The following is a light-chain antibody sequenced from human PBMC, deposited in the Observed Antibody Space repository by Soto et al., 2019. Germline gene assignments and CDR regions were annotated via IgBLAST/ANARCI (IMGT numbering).Light chain of an antibody. CDR3: GSYANATLI. Sequence: QSALTQPASVSGSPEQSITISCTGTSSDIGAYDYVSWYQQYPGKVPSLIIYEVIFRPSGVSSRFSGSKSGNTASLTISGLQTEDEADYYCGSYANATLIFGGGTKLTVL. CDR2: EVI. CDR1: SSDIGAYDY. V-gene: IGLV2-14*01. J-gene: IGLJ2*01.